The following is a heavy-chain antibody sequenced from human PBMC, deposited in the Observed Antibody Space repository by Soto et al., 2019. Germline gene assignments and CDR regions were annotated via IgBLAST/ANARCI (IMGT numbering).Heavy chain of an antibody. CDR3: AKSHCSTTNCLSYENPNTFDI. CDR2: VYYSGST. CDR1: GGSINSDSYY. J-gene: IGHJ3*02. Sequence: QLQRQESGPGQVKPSETLSLTCTVSGGSINSDSYYWGWIREPPGMGLEWIGSVYYSGSTYYSPSLKSRVTVSVDTSKNQISLKLRSVTAADTAVYYCAKSHCSTTNCLSYENPNTFDIWGRGTKVTVSS. V-gene: IGHV4-39*01. D-gene: IGHD2-2*01.